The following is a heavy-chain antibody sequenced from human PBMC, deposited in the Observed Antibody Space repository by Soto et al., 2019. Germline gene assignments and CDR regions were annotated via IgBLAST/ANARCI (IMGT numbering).Heavy chain of an antibody. CDR1: GYTFTSYG. J-gene: IGHJ6*02. Sequence: ASVKVSCKASGYTFTSYGISWVRQAPGQGLEWMGWISAYNGNTNYAQKLQGRVTMTTDTSTSTANMELRSLRSDDTAVYYCARNGGSSWHEYYYYYGMDVWGQGTTVTVSS. CDR2: ISAYNGNT. D-gene: IGHD6-6*01. CDR3: ARNGGSSWHEYYYYYGMDV. V-gene: IGHV1-18*04.